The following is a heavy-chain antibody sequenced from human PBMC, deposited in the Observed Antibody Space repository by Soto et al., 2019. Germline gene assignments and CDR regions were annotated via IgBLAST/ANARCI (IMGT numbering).Heavy chain of an antibody. J-gene: IGHJ5*02. CDR1: GFTFSSYS. CDR2: ISSRNNDM. Sequence: EVQLVESGGGLVKPGGSLRLSCAASGFTFSSYSMNWVRQAPGKGLEWVSTISSRNNDMYYVDSVKGRFTISRDNARNSVYLQVNSLRADDTAGYYCARDVNGGFCGAWGQGTLVTVSS. D-gene: IGHD2-21*01. V-gene: IGHV3-21*01. CDR3: ARDVNGGFCGA.